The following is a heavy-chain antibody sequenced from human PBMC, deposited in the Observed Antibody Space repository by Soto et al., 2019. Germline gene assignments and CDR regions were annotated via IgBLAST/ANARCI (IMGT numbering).Heavy chain of an antibody. CDR1: GVSIGNSA. D-gene: IGHD3-3*01. J-gene: IGHJ4*02. Sequence: SVKVSCKASGVSIGNSAINWVRQTPGQGLECLGGFIPVYRTLNYAQKFQGRVTITAYESMGTAYMTLSSLASDDTAVYYCATGVIWIGYFTVDSWGQGTRVTVA. CDR2: FIPVYRTL. V-gene: IGHV1-69*13. CDR3: ATGVIWIGYFTVDS.